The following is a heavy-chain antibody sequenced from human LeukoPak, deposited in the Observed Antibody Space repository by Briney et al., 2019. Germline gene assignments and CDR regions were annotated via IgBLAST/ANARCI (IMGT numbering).Heavy chain of an antibody. V-gene: IGHV3-30-3*01. CDR1: GFTFSSYA. D-gene: IGHD1-1*01. CDR2: ISYDGSNK. J-gene: IGHJ4*02. Sequence: GGSLRLSCAASGFTFSSYAMHWVRQAPGKGLEWVAVISYDGSNKYYADSVKGRFTISRDNSKNTLYLQMNSLRAEDTAVYYCARDLLRTGTTWQLFYWGQGTLVTVPS. CDR3: ARDLLRTGTTWQLFY.